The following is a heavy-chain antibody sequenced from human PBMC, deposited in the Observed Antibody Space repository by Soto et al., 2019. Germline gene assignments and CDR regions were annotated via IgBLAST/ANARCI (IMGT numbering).Heavy chain of an antibody. CDR2: IKSKTDGGTT. V-gene: IGHV3-15*01. CDR3: TLYYDFWSGYYTRSVDDAFDI. D-gene: IGHD3-3*01. Sequence: GGSLRLSCAASGFTFSNAWMSWVRQAPGKGLEWVGRIKSKTDGGTTDYAAPVKGRFTISRDDSKNTLYLQMNSLKTEDTAVYYCTLYYDFWSGYYTRSVDDAFDIWGQGTMVTVSS. J-gene: IGHJ3*02. CDR1: GFTFSNAW.